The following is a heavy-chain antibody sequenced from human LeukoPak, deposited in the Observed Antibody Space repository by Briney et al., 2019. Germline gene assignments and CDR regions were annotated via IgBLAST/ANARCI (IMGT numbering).Heavy chain of an antibody. Sequence: ASVKVSCKASGYTFTSYFIHWVRQAPGQGLEWMGIINPSCGSTNYAQKFQGRVTMARDTSTSTVYMELSSLRSEDTAVYYCATAKFGGNSYFDYWGQGTLVTVSS. V-gene: IGHV1-46*01. J-gene: IGHJ4*02. D-gene: IGHD4-23*01. CDR1: GYTFTSYF. CDR3: ATAKFGGNSYFDY. CDR2: INPSCGST.